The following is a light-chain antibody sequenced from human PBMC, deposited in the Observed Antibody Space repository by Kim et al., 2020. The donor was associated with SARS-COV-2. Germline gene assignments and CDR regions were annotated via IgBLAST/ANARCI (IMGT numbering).Light chain of an antibody. CDR3: AAWDDSLNGVV. Sequence: GRRVTIPCSGSSANIGSNTVNWYQQIPGTAPKLLIYGNNQRPSGVPDRFSGSKSGTSASLAISGLQSEDEADYYCAAWDDSLNGVVFGGGTQLTVL. CDR2: GNN. V-gene: IGLV1-44*01. CDR1: SANIGSNT. J-gene: IGLJ2*01.